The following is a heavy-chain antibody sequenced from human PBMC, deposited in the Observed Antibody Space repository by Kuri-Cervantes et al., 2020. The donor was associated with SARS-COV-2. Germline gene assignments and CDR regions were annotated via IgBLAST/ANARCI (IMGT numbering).Heavy chain of an antibody. V-gene: IGHV1-24*01. CDR2: FDPEDGET. Sequence: ASVKVSCKVFGYTLTELSMHWVRQAPGKGLEWMGGFDPEDGETIYAQKFQGRVTMTTDTSTSTAYMELRSLRSDDTAVYYCARDIPGGFDWLLRSDYYYYYMDVWGKGTTVTVSS. CDR1: GYTLTELS. J-gene: IGHJ6*03. D-gene: IGHD3-9*01. CDR3: ARDIPGGFDWLLRSDYYYYYMDV.